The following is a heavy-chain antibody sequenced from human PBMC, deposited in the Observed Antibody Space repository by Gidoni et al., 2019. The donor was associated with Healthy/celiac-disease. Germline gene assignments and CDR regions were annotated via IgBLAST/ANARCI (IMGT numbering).Heavy chain of an antibody. CDR3: AMLDYDILTSYYRDY. CDR1: CRLFGGYY. J-gene: IGHJ4*02. D-gene: IGHD3-9*01. CDR2: INHSGST. Sequence: VLLQQWGAGMLSPSETRSRTGAVWCRLFGGYYWRWLRQPPGKGLEWIGEINHSGSTNYNTTLKSRVTISVDTSKKQFSLKLSSVTAADTAVYYCAMLDYDILTSYYRDYWGQGALVTVSS. V-gene: IGHV4-34*01.